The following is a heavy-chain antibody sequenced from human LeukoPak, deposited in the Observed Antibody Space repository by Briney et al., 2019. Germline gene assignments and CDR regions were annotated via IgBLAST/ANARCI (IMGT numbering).Heavy chain of an antibody. J-gene: IGHJ5*02. CDR3: AAWGNWFDP. CDR2: IYSGGST. D-gene: IGHD7-27*01. Sequence: GGSLILSCAASGFTVSSNYMSWVRQAPGKGLEWVSVIYSGGSTYYADSVKGRFTISRDDSKNILYLQMNSLRADDTAVYYCAAWGNWFDPWGQGTLVTVSS. V-gene: IGHV3-66*01. CDR1: GFTVSSNY.